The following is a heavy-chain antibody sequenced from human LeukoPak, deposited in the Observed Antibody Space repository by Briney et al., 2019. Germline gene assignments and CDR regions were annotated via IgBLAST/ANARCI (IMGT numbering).Heavy chain of an antibody. CDR2: ISAYNGNT. V-gene: IGHV1-18*01. Sequence: LGASVKVSCKASGYTFTSYDINWVRQATGQGLEWMGWISAYNGNTNYAQKLQGRVTMTTDTSTSTAYMELRSLRSDDTAVYYCARVFGQYSSGWLDYWGQGTLVTVSS. CDR3: ARVFGQYSSGWLDY. J-gene: IGHJ4*02. D-gene: IGHD6-19*01. CDR1: GYTFTSYD.